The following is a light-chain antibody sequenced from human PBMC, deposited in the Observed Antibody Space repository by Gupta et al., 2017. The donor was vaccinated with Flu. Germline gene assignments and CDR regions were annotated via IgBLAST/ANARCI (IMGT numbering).Light chain of an antibody. J-gene: IGKJ1*01. V-gene: IGKV1-5*03. CDR2: KAS. Sequence: DIQMTQSPSTLSASVGDSVTITCRASQSISNWLAWYQQKPGEAPKVLIYKASELESGVPSRFSGRGSGKEFTLTISSLQPDDFATYYCQQDNSYSRTFGQGTKVEVK. CDR3: QQDNSYSRT. CDR1: QSISNW.